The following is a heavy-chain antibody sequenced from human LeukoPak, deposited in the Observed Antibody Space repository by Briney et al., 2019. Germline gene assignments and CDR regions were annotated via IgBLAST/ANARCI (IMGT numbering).Heavy chain of an antibody. CDR2: IYYSGST. J-gene: IGHJ5*02. CDR3: ARSAYSSGWYGGVNWFDP. CDR1: GGSISNYY. Sequence: PSETLSLTCTVSGGSISNYYWSWIRQPPGKGLEWIGYIYYSGSTNYNPSLKSRVTISVDTSKNQFSLKLSSVIAADTAVYYCARSAYSSGWYGGVNWFDPWGQGTLVTVSS. V-gene: IGHV4-59*01. D-gene: IGHD6-19*01.